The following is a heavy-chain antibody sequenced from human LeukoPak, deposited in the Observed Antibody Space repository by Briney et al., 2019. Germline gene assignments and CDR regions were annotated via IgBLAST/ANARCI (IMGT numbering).Heavy chain of an antibody. CDR2: IYSGGST. J-gene: IGHJ6*02. V-gene: IGHV3-53*01. D-gene: IGHD1-20*01. CDR1: GFTVSSNY. CDR3: ARVSGNYYYGMDV. Sequence: GGSLRLSCAASGFTVSSNYMSWVRQAPGKGLEWVSVIYSGGSTYYADSVRGRFTISRDNSKNTLYLQMNSLRAEDTAVYYCARVSGNYYYGMDVWGQGTTVTVSS.